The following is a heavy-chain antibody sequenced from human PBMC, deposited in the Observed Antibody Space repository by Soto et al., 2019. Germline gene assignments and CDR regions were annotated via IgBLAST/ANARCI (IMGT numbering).Heavy chain of an antibody. Sequence: QVQLVQSGAEVKKPGSSVKVSCKASGGTFSSYAISWVRQAPGQGLEWMGGIIPIFGTANYAQKFQGRVTITADESTSTAYMELSSLRSEDMAVYYCARDSTSGSYYYYYGMDVWGQGTTVTVSS. CDR2: IIPIFGTA. D-gene: IGHD1-26*01. J-gene: IGHJ6*02. CDR1: GGTFSSYA. CDR3: ARDSTSGSYYYYYGMDV. V-gene: IGHV1-69*12.